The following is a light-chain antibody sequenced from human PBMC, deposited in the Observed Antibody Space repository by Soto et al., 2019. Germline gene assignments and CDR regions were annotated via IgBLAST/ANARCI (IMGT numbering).Light chain of an antibody. CDR2: GAS. J-gene: IGKJ1*01. CDR3: QQYGGSRT. V-gene: IGKV3-20*01. CDR1: QSVSSSY. Sequence: EIVVTQSPGTLSLSPGERATLSCRASQSVSSSYLAWYHQKPGQAPRLLIYGASIRATDIPDRFSGSGSGTDFTLTIRRLEPEDFAVYYCQQYGGSRTFGQGTKLEIK.